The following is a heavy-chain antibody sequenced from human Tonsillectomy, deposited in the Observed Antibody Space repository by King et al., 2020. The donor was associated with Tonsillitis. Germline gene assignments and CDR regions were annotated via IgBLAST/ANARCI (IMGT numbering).Heavy chain of an antibody. CDR1: GFSFNSDW. J-gene: IGHJ4*02. D-gene: IGHD2-21*02. V-gene: IGHV3-7*03. Sequence: VQLVESGGGLVQPGGSLILSCAASGFSFNSDWMSWVRQAPGKGLEWVADINQDGSKTYYVASVRGRFTISRDNAKNSVYRPMYSLGAEDTAVYYCARDPNCGSDCYTLDFWGQGTLVTVSS. CDR2: INQDGSKT. CDR3: ARDPNCGSDCYTLDF.